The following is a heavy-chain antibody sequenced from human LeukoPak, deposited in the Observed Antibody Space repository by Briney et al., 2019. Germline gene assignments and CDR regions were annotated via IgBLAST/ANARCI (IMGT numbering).Heavy chain of an antibody. CDR2: INAGNGNT. J-gene: IGHJ4*02. V-gene: IGHV1-3*01. CDR1: GYTFTSYA. CDR3: ARAGWWQLAYFDY. D-gene: IGHD2-15*01. Sequence: GASVKVSCKASGYTFTSYAMHWVRQAPGQRLEWMGWINAGNGNTKYSQKFQGRVTITRDTSASTAYMELSSRRSEDTAVYYCARAGWWQLAYFDYWGQGTLVTVSS.